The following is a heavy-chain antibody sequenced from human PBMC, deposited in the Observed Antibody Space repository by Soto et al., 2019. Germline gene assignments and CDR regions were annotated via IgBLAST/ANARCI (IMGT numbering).Heavy chain of an antibody. CDR1: GGTFTSYY. D-gene: IGHD4-4*01. V-gene: IGHV1-46*03. CDR2: INPSGGST. CDR3: ARDRHSNSYYFDH. J-gene: IGHJ4*02. Sequence: AALKVYCNTSGGTFTSYYMHCVRRSPGQGLEWMGIINPSGGSTSYAQKFQGRVTMTRDTSTSTVYMELSSLRSEDTAVYYCARDRHSNSYYFDHWGQGTLVTVSS.